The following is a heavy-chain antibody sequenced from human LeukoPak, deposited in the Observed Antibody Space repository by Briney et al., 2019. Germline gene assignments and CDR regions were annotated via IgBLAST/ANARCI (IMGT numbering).Heavy chain of an antibody. CDR2: LSGSGITT. V-gene: IGHV3-23*01. CDR1: GFTFSNSA. Sequence: GGSLRLSCAASGFTFSNSAMSWVRQAPGKGLEWVSTLSGSGITTYYADSVKGRFTISRDNSKNTLYLQMNSLRAEDTAVYYCAKGIYSSGLSYFDYRGPGTLVTVSS. J-gene: IGHJ4*01. CDR3: AKGIYSSGLSYFDY. D-gene: IGHD6-19*01.